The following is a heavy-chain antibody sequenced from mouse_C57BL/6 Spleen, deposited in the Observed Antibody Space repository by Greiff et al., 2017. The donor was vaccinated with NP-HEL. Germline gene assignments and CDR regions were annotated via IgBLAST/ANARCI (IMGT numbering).Heavy chain of an antibody. Sequence: VQLQQSGPELVKPGASVKISCKASGYTFTDYYMNWVKQSHGKSLEWIGDINPNNGGTSYNQKFKGKATLTVDKSSSTAYMELRSLTSEDSAVYYCARHGDSSGSYFDYWGQGTTLTVSS. J-gene: IGHJ2*01. V-gene: IGHV1-26*01. CDR3: ARHGDSSGSYFDY. D-gene: IGHD3-2*02. CDR2: INPNNGGT. CDR1: GYTFTDYY.